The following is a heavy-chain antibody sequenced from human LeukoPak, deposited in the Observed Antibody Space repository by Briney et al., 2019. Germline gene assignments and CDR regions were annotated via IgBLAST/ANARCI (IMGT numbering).Heavy chain of an antibody. Sequence: GGSLRLSCAASGFTVSSNYMSWVRQAPGKGLEWVSVIYSGGSTYYADSVKGRFTISRHNSKNTLYLQMNSLRAEDTAVYYCARAAMASPGYYFDYWGQGTLVTVSS. CDR1: GFTVSSNY. D-gene: IGHD6-19*01. V-gene: IGHV3-53*04. J-gene: IGHJ4*02. CDR3: ARAAMASPGYYFDY. CDR2: IYSGGST.